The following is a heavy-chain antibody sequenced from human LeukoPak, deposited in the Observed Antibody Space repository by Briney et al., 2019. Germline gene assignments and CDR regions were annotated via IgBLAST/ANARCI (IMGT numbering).Heavy chain of an antibody. CDR3: ARGRGIAAAGSSSWFDP. Sequence: PGGSLRLSCAASGFTFSSYSMNWVRQAPGKGLEWVSYISSSSSTIYYADSVKGRFTISRDNAKNSLYLQMNSLRAEDTAVYYCARGRGIAAAGSSSWFDPWGQGTLVTVSS. CDR2: ISSSSSTI. J-gene: IGHJ5*02. D-gene: IGHD6-13*01. V-gene: IGHV3-48*04. CDR1: GFTFSSYS.